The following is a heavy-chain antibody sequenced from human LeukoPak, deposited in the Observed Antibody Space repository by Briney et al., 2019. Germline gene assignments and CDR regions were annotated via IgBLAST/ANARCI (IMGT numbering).Heavy chain of an antibody. D-gene: IGHD2-15*01. CDR1: GYSISSGYY. J-gene: IGHJ4*02. CDR2: IYHSGNT. Sequence: SETLSLTCAVSGYSISSGYYWDWIRQPPGKGLEWIGSIYHSGNTYYNPSLKSRVTTSVDTSKNQFSLKLSSVTAADTAVYYCARSPYCSGGSCYRFDYWGQGTLVTVSS. CDR3: ARSPYCSGGSCYRFDY. V-gene: IGHV4-38-2*01.